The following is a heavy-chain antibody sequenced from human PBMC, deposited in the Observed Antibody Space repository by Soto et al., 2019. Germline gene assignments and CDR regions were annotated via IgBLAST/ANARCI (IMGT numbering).Heavy chain of an antibody. D-gene: IGHD3-22*01. CDR3: AKATMTLVVIRLDS. Sequence: GGSLRLSCAASGFTFSNYAMNWVRQAPGKGLEWVSTISGRGGSTYYADSVKGRFTISRDNSKNILYLQMNSLRAEDTAVYYCAKATMTLVVIRLDSWGQGTLVTVSS. V-gene: IGHV3-23*01. J-gene: IGHJ4*02. CDR2: ISGRGGST. CDR1: GFTFSNYA.